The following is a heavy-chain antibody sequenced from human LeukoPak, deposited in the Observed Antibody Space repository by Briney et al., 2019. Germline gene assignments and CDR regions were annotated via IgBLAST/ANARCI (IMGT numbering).Heavy chain of an antibody. Sequence: ASVKVSCKASGYIFTGYYMHWVRQAPGQGLEWMGRINPNSGGTNYAQKFQGRVTMTRDTSISTAYMELSRLRSDDTAVYYCARVPQYCSGGSCYWVDYWGQGTLVTVSS. J-gene: IGHJ4*02. D-gene: IGHD2-15*01. CDR3: ARVPQYCSGGSCYWVDY. CDR1: GYIFTGYY. CDR2: INPNSGGT. V-gene: IGHV1-2*06.